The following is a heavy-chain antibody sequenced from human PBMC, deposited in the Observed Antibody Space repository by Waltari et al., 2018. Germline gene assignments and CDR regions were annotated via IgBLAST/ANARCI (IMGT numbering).Heavy chain of an antibody. CDR3: AVQTPEGERLGSDGDD. Sequence: EVQLVESGGGLVKPGGSLRLSCAASGFTFSSYSMNWVRQAPGKGLEWVSSISSSSYIYYADSVKGRFTISRDNAKNSLYLQMNSLRAEDTAVYYCAVQTPEGERLGSDGDDGGQGTLVTVSA. CDR1: GFTFSSYS. V-gene: IGHV3-21*01. J-gene: IGHJ4*02. CDR2: ISSSSYI. D-gene: IGHD1-26*01.